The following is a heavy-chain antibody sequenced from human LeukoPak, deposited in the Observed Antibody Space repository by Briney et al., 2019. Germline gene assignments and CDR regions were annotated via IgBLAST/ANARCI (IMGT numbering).Heavy chain of an antibody. Sequence: GRSLRLSCAASGFTFSSYGMHWVRQAPGKGLEWVAVIWYDGSNKYYADSVKGRFTISRDNSKNTLYLQMNSLRAEDTAVYYCAKESGYSYGSYYYYMDVWGKGTTVTVS. V-gene: IGHV3-33*06. J-gene: IGHJ6*03. CDR1: GFTFSSYG. CDR2: IWYDGSNK. D-gene: IGHD5-18*01. CDR3: AKESGYSYGSYYYYMDV.